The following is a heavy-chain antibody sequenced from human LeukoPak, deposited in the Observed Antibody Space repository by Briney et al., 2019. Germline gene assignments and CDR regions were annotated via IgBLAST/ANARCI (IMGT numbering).Heavy chain of an antibody. CDR1: GFTFSNYW. V-gene: IGHV3-7*01. D-gene: IGHD2-15*01. CDR2: IQRDGSEK. Sequence: GGSLRLSCAASGFTFSNYWMRWVRQAPGKGLEWVANIQRDGSEKYYVDSVKGRFTISRDNAENSVYLQMNSLRADDTAVYYCGGGPGYWGQGTLVTVSS. J-gene: IGHJ4*02. CDR3: GGGPGY.